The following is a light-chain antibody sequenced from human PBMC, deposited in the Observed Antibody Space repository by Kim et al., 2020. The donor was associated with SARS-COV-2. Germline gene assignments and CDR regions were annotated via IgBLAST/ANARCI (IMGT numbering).Light chain of an antibody. Sequence: SSELTQDPAVSVALGQTVRITCQGDSLRSYYASWYQQKPGQAPVVVIYGKNNRLSGIPDRFSGSRSGNTASLSISGAQAEDEADSYCNSRDSSTHHLVFG. CDR2: GKN. J-gene: IGLJ2*01. CDR1: SLRSYY. V-gene: IGLV3-19*01. CDR3: NSRDSSTHHLV.